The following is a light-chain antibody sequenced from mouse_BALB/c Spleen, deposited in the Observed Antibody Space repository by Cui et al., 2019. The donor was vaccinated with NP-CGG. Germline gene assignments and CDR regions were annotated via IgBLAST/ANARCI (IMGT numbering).Light chain of an antibody. J-gene: IGLJ1*01. Sequence: QAVVNQESALTTSPGKTVTLTCRSSTGAVTTSNYANWVQEKPDHLFTGLIGGTNNRAPGVPPRFSGSLIGDKAALTITGAQTEDEAIYFCVLWYSNHWVFGGGTKLTVL. CDR2: GTN. CDR1: TGAVTTSNY. V-gene: IGLV1*01. CDR3: VLWYSNHWV.